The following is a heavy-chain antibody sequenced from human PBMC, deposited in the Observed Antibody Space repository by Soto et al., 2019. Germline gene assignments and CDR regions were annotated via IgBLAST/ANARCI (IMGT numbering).Heavy chain of an antibody. CDR3: AREKSSWYDY. V-gene: IGHV1-8*01. J-gene: IGHJ4*02. CDR1: GYTFTSYD. D-gene: IGHD6-13*01. Sequence: QVQLVQSGAEVKRPGASVKVSCKATGYTFTSYDINWVRQATGQGLEWMGWMNPNNGNPGYAQKFQGRVTMTRNTSISTAYMELSSLRSEDTAVYYCAREKSSWYDYWGQGTLVTVSS. CDR2: MNPNNGNP.